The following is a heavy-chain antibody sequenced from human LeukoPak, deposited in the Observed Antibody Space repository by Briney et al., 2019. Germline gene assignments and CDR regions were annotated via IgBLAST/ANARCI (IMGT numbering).Heavy chain of an antibody. J-gene: IGHJ4*02. D-gene: IGHD5-18*01. CDR3: AKDRGYSYGDFDY. CDR1: GFTFSSYA. Sequence: GGSLRLSCAASGFTFSSYAMSWVRQAPGKGLEWVSAISGSGGSTYCADSVKGRFTISRDNPKNTLYLQMNRLRAEDTAVYYCAKDRGYSYGDFDYWGQGTLVTVSS. V-gene: IGHV3-23*01. CDR2: ISGSGGST.